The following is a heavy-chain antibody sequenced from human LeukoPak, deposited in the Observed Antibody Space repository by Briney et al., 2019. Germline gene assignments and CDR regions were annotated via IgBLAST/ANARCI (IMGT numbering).Heavy chain of an antibody. CDR3: GREIPGEAVTFDY. Sequence: GGSLRLSCVGSELTFRSYWMSWVRQAPGKGLEWVANIKYDGSEKYYVDSVKGRFTISRDNTKNSLYLQMNSLRAEDTAVYYCGREIPGEAVTFDYWAREPWSPSPQ. CDR2: IKYDGSEK. V-gene: IGHV3-7*01. D-gene: IGHD2-15*01. CDR1: ELTFRSYW. J-gene: IGHJ4*02.